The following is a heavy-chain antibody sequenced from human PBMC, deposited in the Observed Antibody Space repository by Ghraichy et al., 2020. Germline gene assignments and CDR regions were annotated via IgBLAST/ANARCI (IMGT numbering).Heavy chain of an antibody. V-gene: IGHV1-18*01. Sequence: ASVKVSCKASGYTFTNYGINWVRQAPGQGLEWMGWISPYNRNTHYAQRLQGRVTMTTDTSTSTAYMELRSLRSDDTAVYFCARDWSLPGPFDYWGQGTLVTVSS. D-gene: IGHD3-3*01. CDR3: ARDWSLPGPFDY. J-gene: IGHJ4*02. CDR2: ISPYNRNT. CDR1: GYTFTNYG.